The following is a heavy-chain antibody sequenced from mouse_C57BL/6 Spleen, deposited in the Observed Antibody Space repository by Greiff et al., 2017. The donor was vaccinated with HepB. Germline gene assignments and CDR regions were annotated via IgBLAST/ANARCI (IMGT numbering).Heavy chain of an antibody. CDR2: IHPNSGST. V-gene: IGHV1-64*01. Sequence: VQLQQPGAELVKPGASVKLSCKASGYTFTSYWMHWVKQRPGQGLEWIGMIHPNSGSTNYNEKFKSKATLTVDKSSSTAYMQLSSLTSEDSAVYYCARSAYGPYYFDYWGQGTTLTVSS. CDR3: ARSAYGPYYFDY. J-gene: IGHJ2*01. CDR1: GYTFTSYW. D-gene: IGHD1-1*02.